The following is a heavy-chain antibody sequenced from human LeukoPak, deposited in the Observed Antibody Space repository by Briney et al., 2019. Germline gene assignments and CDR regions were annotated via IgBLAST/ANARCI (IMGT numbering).Heavy chain of an antibody. CDR1: GYSFTSYW. J-gene: IGHJ4*02. D-gene: IGHD6-13*01. V-gene: IGHV5-51*01. CDR3: ARQTRGGIVAAGSDY. CDR2: IYPGDSDT. Sequence: GESLKISCKGSGYSFTSYWIGWVRQMPGKGLEWMGIIYPGDSDTRYSPSFQGQVTISADESICTAYLQWSSLKASDSAMYYCARQTRGGIVAAGSDYWGQGTLVTVSS.